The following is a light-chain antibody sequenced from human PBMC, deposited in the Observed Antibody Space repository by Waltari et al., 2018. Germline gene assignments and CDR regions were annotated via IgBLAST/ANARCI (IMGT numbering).Light chain of an antibody. J-gene: IGLJ7*01. Sequence: QSVLTQPPSVSAAPGQRVTISCSGGSSNIGNNYVSWYRQFPGTAPKLLIYEDSGRPSGIPGRYTGHKSGTSATLDITGHQAGDEADYYCGTWDSSLSGAVFGGGTHLTV. CDR3: GTWDSSLSGAV. CDR2: EDS. CDR1: SSNIGNNY. V-gene: IGLV1-51*02.